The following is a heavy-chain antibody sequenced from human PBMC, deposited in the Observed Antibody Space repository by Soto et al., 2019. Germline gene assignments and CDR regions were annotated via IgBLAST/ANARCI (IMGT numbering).Heavy chain of an antibody. D-gene: IGHD6-13*01. J-gene: IGHJ6*02. CDR3: ARDYVAAAAQGDYYYYGMDV. CDR2: IYYSGST. V-gene: IGHV4-31*03. CDR1: GGSISSGGYY. Sequence: SETLSLTCTVSGGSISSGGYYWSWIRQHPGKGLEWIGYIYYSGSTYYNPSLKSRVTISVDTSKNQFSLKLSSVTAADTAVYYCARDYVAAAAQGDYYYYGMDVWGQGTTVTVSS.